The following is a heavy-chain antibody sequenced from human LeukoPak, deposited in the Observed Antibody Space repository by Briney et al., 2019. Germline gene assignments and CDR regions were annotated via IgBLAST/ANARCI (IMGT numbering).Heavy chain of an antibody. CDR3: ARDERRYCSDSSCYPGDY. D-gene: IGHD2-2*01. V-gene: IGHV3-21*01. CDR1: GFTFSSYA. Sequence: GESMRLSCAASGFTFSSYAMKWVRQAPGKGLEWVSAISRTSAYIYYSDSVKGRFTISRDNAKNSVYLQIDSLRAEDTAVYYCARDERRYCSDSSCYPGDYWGQGTLVTVSS. CDR2: ISRTSAYI. J-gene: IGHJ4*02.